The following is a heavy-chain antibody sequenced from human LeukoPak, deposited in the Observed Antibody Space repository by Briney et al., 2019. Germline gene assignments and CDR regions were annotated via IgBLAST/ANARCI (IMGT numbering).Heavy chain of an antibody. CDR3: ARSQYYYDTSGYSGGYF. J-gene: IGHJ4*02. CDR2: IKQDGSEK. CDR1: GFTFSNFW. Sequence: GGSLRLSCAASGFTFSNFWMTWVRQAPGKGLEWVANIKQDGSEKYYVDSVKGRFTISRDNAKSSLYLQMNSLRAEDTAVYYCARSQYYYDTSGYSGGYFWGQGTLVTVSS. D-gene: IGHD3-22*01. V-gene: IGHV3-7*01.